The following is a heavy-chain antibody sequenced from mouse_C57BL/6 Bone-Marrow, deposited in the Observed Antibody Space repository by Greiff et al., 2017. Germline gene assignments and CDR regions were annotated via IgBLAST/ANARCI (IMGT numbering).Heavy chain of an antibody. Sequence: EVKLQESGGGLVKPGGSLKLSCAASGFTFSDYGMHWVRQAPEKGLEWVAYISSGSSTIYYADTVKGRFTISRDNAKNTLFLQMTSLRSEDTAMYYCARPITTVVATDWFAYWGQGTLVTVSA. CDR1: GFTFSDYG. J-gene: IGHJ3*01. D-gene: IGHD1-1*01. CDR3: ARPITTVVATDWFAY. CDR2: ISSGSSTI. V-gene: IGHV5-17*01.